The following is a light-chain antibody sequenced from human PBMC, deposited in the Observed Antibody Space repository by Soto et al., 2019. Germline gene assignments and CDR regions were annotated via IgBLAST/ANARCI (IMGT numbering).Light chain of an antibody. Sequence: LVLTQSPGTLSLSPGERATLSCRASQSVSSIYLAWYQQKPGQAPRLLIYGASSRATGIPDRFSGSGSGTDFTLIISRLEPEDFAVYYCQQYGGSPRVTFGGGTKVEIK. V-gene: IGKV3-20*01. CDR3: QQYGGSPRVT. CDR2: GAS. CDR1: QSVSSIY. J-gene: IGKJ4*01.